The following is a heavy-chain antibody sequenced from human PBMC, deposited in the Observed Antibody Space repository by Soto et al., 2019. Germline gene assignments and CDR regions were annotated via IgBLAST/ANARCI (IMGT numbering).Heavy chain of an antibody. V-gene: IGHV4-59*01. CDR1: GGSISNYY. J-gene: IGHJ5*02. D-gene: IGHD5-18*01. Sequence: SETLSLTCTVSGGSISNYYWSWIRQPSGRGLEWIGHIFYSGSTNYNPALKSRVTISVDTSKSQFSLKLSSVTAADTAVYYCAKDSGYNYGYFRWFDPWGQGTLVTVSS. CDR3: AKDSGYNYGYFRWFDP. CDR2: IFYSGST.